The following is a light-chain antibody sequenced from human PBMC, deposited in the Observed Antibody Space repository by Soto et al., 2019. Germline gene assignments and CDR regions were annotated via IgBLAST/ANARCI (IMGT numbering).Light chain of an antibody. CDR2: TAS. CDR3: QQTTTVPLT. CDR1: QGVSTW. J-gene: IGKJ4*01. V-gene: IGKV1D-12*01. Sequence: DIQMTQSPSSVSASVGDRVTITCRASQGVSTWLAWYQQKPGKAPNLLIYTASSLQSGVPSRFSGSGSGTACTLTISSLQPEDFATYYCQQTTTVPLTFGGGTKVEI.